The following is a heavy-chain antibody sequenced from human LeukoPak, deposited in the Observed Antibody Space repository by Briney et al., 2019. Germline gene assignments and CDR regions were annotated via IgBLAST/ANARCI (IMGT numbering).Heavy chain of an antibody. V-gene: IGHV4-59*01. CDR2: IYYGGTT. J-gene: IGHJ4*02. CDR3: ARDTTAASGMQE. D-gene: IGHD6-25*01. Sequence: SETLSLTCTVSGDSLSSYSWSWVRQSPGKRLEWIGYIYYGGTTNYNPSLKSRVTISPDTAKNQFSLRLRSVTAADTAIYYCARDTTAASGMQEWGQGTLVTVSS. CDR1: GDSLSSYS.